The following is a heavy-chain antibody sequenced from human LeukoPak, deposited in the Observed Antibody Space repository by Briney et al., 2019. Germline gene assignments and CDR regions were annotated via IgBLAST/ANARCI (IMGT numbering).Heavy chain of an antibody. D-gene: IGHD2-2*01. CDR3: AGVVPAASVSWFDP. Sequence: PSETLSLTCAASGGSISSGGYSWSWIRQPPGKGLEWIGYIYHSGSTYYNPSLKSRVTISVDRSKNQFSLKLSSVTAADTAVYYCAGVVPAASVSWFDPWGQGTLVTVSS. CDR2: IYHSGST. V-gene: IGHV4-30-2*01. CDR1: GGSISSGGYS. J-gene: IGHJ5*02.